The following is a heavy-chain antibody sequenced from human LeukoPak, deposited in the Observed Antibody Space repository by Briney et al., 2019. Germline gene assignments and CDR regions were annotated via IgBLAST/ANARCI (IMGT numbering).Heavy chain of an antibody. J-gene: IGHJ6*02. V-gene: IGHV3-23*01. D-gene: IGHD3-3*01. Sequence: GGSLRLSCAASGFTFSSSAMSWVRQAPGKGLEWVSAISGSGGSTYYADSVKGRFTISRDNSKNTLYLQMNSLRAEDTAVYYCAKDLGGILEWLLYGYYYYYGMDVWGQGTTVTVSS. CDR2: ISGSGGST. CDR3: AKDLGGILEWLLYGYYYYYGMDV. CDR1: GFTFSSSA.